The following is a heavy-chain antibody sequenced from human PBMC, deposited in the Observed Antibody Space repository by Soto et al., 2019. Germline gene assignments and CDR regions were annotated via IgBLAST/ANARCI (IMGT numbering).Heavy chain of an antibody. CDR1: GGSVGSGEYY. D-gene: IGHD5-18*01. Sequence: QVQLQESGPGLVKPSQTLSLAGTVSGGSVGSGEYYYSWIRQPPGQGLEWIGYIYASGITTYTPSLTGRVTMSLDRSNNRVALKLSSVTAADTAVYFCARDVAHGYTDNVWGQGTMVTVSS. CDR3: ARDVAHGYTDNV. J-gene: IGHJ3*01. CDR2: IYASGIT. V-gene: IGHV4-30-4*01.